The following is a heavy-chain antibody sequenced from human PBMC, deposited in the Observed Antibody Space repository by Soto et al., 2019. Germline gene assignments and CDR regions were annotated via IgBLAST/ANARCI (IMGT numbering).Heavy chain of an antibody. D-gene: IGHD3-10*01. Sequence: QVQLQESGPGLVKPSQTLSLTCTVSGGSVSDGGYYWSWIRQHPGKGLEWLGTIYYSGSTHYNPSLKSRLSISLDMSKNQFSLKLSSVTAADTATYYWARDFGAVADYYGSSPWGQGTLVTVSS. CDR1: GGSVSDGGYY. CDR3: ARDFGAVADYYGSSP. CDR2: IYYSGST. V-gene: IGHV4-31*03. J-gene: IGHJ5*02.